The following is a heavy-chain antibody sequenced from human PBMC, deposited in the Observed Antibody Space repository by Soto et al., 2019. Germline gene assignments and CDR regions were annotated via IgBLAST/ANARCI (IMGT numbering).Heavy chain of an antibody. CDR3: AGRTARRVYYYYMDV. Sequence: GGSLRLSCAASGFTFSSYSMNWVRQAPGKGLEWVSSISSSSSYIYYADSVKGRFTISRDNAKNSLYLQMNSLRAEDTAVYYCAGRTARRVYYYYMDVWGKGTTVTVSS. J-gene: IGHJ6*03. CDR2: ISSSSSYI. CDR1: GFTFSSYS. V-gene: IGHV3-21*01. D-gene: IGHD6-6*01.